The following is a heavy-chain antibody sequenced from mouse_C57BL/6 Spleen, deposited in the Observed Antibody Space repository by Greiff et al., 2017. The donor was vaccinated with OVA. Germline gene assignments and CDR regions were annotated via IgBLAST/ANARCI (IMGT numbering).Heavy chain of an antibody. Sequence: EVQLQQPGTELVKPGASVKISCKASGYSFTGYYMNWVKQSPEKSLEWIGEINPSTGGTTYNQKFKAKATLTVDKSSSTAYMQLKSLTSEDSAVYYCARLGDWDWYFDVWGTGTTVTVSS. D-gene: IGHD4-1*01. CDR2: INPSTGGT. V-gene: IGHV1-42*01. CDR3: ARLGDWDWYFDV. CDR1: GYSFTGYY. J-gene: IGHJ1*03.